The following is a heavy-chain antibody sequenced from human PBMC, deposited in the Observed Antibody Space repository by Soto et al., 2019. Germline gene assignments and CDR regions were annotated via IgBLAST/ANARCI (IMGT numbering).Heavy chain of an antibody. J-gene: IGHJ4*02. V-gene: IGHV4-59*01. CDR3: ARDSDGYSFGY. CDR1: GGSISSYY. CDR2: IYYSGST. Sequence: QVQLQESGPGLVKPSETLSLPCTVSGGSISSYYWSWIRQPPGKGLEWIGYIYYSGSTNYNPSLKSRVTISVDTSKSQFSRKLSSVPAADTAVYYCARDSDGYSFGYWGQGTLVTVSS. D-gene: IGHD5-18*01.